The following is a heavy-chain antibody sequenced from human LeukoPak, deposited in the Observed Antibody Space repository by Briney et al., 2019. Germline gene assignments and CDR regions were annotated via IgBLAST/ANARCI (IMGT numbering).Heavy chain of an antibody. CDR3: AKSGGYGLIDY. Sequence: SETLSLTCTVSGASISGSGYYWGWIRQPPGKGLEWIGNIYDSGSTYYNASLQSRVTISIDTSKNQFSLRLSSVTAADTAIYYCAKSGGYGLIDYWGQGTLVTVSS. CDR2: IYDSGST. CDR1: GASISGSGYY. J-gene: IGHJ4*02. V-gene: IGHV4-39*01. D-gene: IGHD1-26*01.